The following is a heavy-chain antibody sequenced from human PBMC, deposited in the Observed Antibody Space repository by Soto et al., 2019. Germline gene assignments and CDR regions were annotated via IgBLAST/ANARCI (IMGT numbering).Heavy chain of an antibody. D-gene: IGHD3-3*01. CDR1: GFSLSTRGVG. Sequence: QITLKESGPTLVKPTQTLTLTCSFSGFSLSTRGVGVGWIRQPPGKALEWLALIYWDDDKRYSPSLKSRLTITKDPSKNQVVLTMTNMDPVDTATYYCAHRYYNFWSGYDWFDPWGQGTLVTVSS. J-gene: IGHJ5*02. V-gene: IGHV2-5*02. CDR2: IYWDDDK. CDR3: AHRYYNFWSGYDWFDP.